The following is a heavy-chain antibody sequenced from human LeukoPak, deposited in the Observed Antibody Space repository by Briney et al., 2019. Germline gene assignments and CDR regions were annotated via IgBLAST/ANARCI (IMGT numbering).Heavy chain of an antibody. J-gene: IGHJ4*02. CDR1: GFTFSSYA. CDR2: ISYDGSNK. Sequence: GRSLRLSCAASGFTFSSYAMHWVRQAPGKGLEWVAVISYDGSNKYYADSVKGRFTISRDNSKNTLYLQMNSLRAEDTAVYYCARDLDYWGQGTLVTVSS. V-gene: IGHV3-30-3*01. CDR3: ARDLDY.